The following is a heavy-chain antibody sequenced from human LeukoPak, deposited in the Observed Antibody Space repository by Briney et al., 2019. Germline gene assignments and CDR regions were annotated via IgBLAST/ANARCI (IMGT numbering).Heavy chain of an antibody. D-gene: IGHD3-3*01. Sequence: GGSLRLSCAASGFTFSSYSMNWVRQAPGKGLEWVSSISSSSSYIYYADSVKGRFTISRDNAKNSLYLQMNSLRAEDTAVYYCASYDFWSGYTSTFFDYWGQGTLVTVSS. CDR2: ISSSSSYI. CDR1: GFTFSSYS. CDR3: ASYDFWSGYTSTFFDY. V-gene: IGHV3-21*01. J-gene: IGHJ4*02.